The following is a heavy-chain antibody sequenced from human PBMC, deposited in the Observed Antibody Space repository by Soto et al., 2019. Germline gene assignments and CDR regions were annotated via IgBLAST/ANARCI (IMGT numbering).Heavy chain of an antibody. CDR1: GGTFSSYT. CDR2: IIPILGIA. Sequence: QVQLVQSGAEVQKPGSSVKVSCKASGGTFSSYTISWVRQAPGQGLEWMGRIIPILGIANYAQKFQGRVTITADKSTSTAYMELSSLRSEDTAVYYCARATGIAVAGTGWYFDLWGRGTLVTVSS. CDR3: ARATGIAVAGTGWYFDL. V-gene: IGHV1-69*02. J-gene: IGHJ2*01. D-gene: IGHD6-19*01.